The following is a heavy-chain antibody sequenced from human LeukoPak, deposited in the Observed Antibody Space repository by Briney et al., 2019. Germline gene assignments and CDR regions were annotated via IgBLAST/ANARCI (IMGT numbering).Heavy chain of an antibody. J-gene: IGHJ2*01. V-gene: IGHV4-59*01. CDR2: FYYTGST. Sequence: SETLPLPCTVSGGPWSWIRQPQGKGLEWIGYFYYTGSTNYNPSLKSRVTMSLDASKNQFSLKLSSVTAADTAMYYCARGWGYFDLWGRGTLVTVSS. CDR1: GGP. D-gene: IGHD6-13*01. CDR3: ARGWGYFDL.